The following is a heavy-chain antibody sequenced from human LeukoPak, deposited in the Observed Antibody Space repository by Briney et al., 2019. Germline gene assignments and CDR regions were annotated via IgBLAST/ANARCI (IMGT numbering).Heavy chain of an antibody. CDR3: ARLDSSGYYLGSFFDY. CDR1: GYTFTGYY. Sequence: VASVKVSCKASGYTFTGYYMHWVRQAPGQGLEWMGWINPNSGGTNYAQKFQGRVTMTRDTSISTAYMELSRLRSDDTAVYYCARLDSSGYYLGSFFDYWGQGTLVTVSS. V-gene: IGHV1-2*02. J-gene: IGHJ4*02. CDR2: INPNSGGT. D-gene: IGHD3-22*01.